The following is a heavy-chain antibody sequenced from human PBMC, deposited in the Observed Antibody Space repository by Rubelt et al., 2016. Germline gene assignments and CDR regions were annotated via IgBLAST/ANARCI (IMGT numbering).Heavy chain of an antibody. V-gene: IGHV4-39*07. D-gene: IGHD1-26*01. Sequence: QLQLQESGPGLVKPSETLSLTCTVSGGSISSSSYYWGWIRQPPGKGLEWIGSIYYSGSTYYNPSLKGRVTISVDTSKNQFSLKLSSVTAADTAVYYCARIPRGGSYRFDPWGQGTLVTVSS. CDR1: GGSISSSSYY. CDR2: IYYSGST. J-gene: IGHJ5*02. CDR3: ARIPRGGSYRFDP.